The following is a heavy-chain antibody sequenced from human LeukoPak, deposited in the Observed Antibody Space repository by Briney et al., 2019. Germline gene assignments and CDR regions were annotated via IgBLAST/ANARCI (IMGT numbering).Heavy chain of an antibody. D-gene: IGHD6-13*01. V-gene: IGHV3-21*01. J-gene: IGHJ4*02. Sequence: GGSLRLSSAASGFTFSSYSMNWVRQAPGKGLEWVSSISSSSSYIYYADSVKGRFTISRDNAKNSLYLQMNSLRAEDTAVYYCARDRGSSTGLDYWGQGTLVTVSS. CDR3: ARDRGSSTGLDY. CDR1: GFTFSSYS. CDR2: ISSSSSYI.